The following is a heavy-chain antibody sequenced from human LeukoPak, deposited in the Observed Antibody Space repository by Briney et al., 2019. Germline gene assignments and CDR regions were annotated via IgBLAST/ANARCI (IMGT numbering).Heavy chain of an antibody. CDR3: ATDLGYQPATNSHDY. V-gene: IGHV1-8*03. Sequence: ASVKVSCKASGYTFTSYDINWVRQATGQGLEWMGWMNPNSGNTGYAQKFQGRVTITRNTSISTAYMELSSLRSEDTAVYYCATDLGYQPATNSHDYWGQGTLVTVSS. CDR1: GYTFTSYD. CDR2: MNPNSGNT. J-gene: IGHJ4*02. D-gene: IGHD5-18*01.